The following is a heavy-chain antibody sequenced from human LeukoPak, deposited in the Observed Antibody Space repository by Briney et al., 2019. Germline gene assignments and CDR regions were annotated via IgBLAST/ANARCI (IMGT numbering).Heavy chain of an antibody. D-gene: IGHD1-26*01. CDR3: ARGEWELGY. Sequence: SETLSLTCAVYGGSFSGYYWSWIRQPPGKGLEWIGEINHSGSTNYNPSLKSRVTISVDTSKNQFSLKLSPVTAADTAVYYCARGEWELGYWGQGTLVTVSS. V-gene: IGHV4-34*01. J-gene: IGHJ4*02. CDR2: INHSGST. CDR1: GGSFSGYY.